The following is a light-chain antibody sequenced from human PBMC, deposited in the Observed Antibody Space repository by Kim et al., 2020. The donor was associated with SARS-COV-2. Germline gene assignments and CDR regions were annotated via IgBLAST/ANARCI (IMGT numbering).Light chain of an antibody. CDR3: ASWDDSLSGHVI. CDR2: RNN. V-gene: IGLV1-47*01. CDR1: SSNIGRDY. J-gene: IGLJ2*01. Sequence: QRITISCSGSSSNIGRDYVYWYQQIPGTAPKLLIYRNNKRPSGVPDRFSGSNSGTSASLAISGLRSEDESVYYCASWDDSLSGHVIFGGGTQLTVL.